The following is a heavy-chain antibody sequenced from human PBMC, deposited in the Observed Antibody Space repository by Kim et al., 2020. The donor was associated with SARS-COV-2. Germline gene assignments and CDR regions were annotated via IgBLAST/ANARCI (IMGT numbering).Heavy chain of an antibody. V-gene: IGHV1-18*01. Sequence: ASVKVSCKASGYTFTSYGISWVRQAPGQGLEWMGWISAYNGNTNYAQKLQGRVTMTTDTSTSTAYMELRSLRSDDTAVYYCAREQAPSNYYDSSGYRPPLDYWGQGTLVTVSS. CDR2: ISAYNGNT. CDR1: GYTFTSYG. CDR3: AREQAPSNYYDSSGYRPPLDY. J-gene: IGHJ4*02. D-gene: IGHD3-22*01.